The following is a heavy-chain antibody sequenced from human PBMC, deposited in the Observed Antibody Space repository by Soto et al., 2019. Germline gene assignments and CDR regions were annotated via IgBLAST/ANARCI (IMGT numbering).Heavy chain of an antibody. V-gene: IGHV3-23*01. J-gene: IGHJ6*03. CDR3: AKGGPMMTMVRRVGYYYYMDV. CDR2: ISGSGGST. D-gene: IGHD3-10*01. CDR1: GFTFSSYA. Sequence: GGSLRLSCAASGFTFSSYAMSWVRQAPGKGLEWVSAISGSGGSTYYADSVKGRFTISRDNSKNTLYLQMNSLRAEDTAVYYCAKGGPMMTMVRRVGYYYYMDVWGKGTTVTVYS.